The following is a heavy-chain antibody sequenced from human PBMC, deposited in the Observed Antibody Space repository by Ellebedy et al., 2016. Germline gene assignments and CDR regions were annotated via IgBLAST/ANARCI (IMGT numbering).Heavy chain of an antibody. CDR1: GGPISSRTYY. J-gene: IGHJ4*02. CDR2: IYYSGST. D-gene: IGHD3-22*01. V-gene: IGHV4-39*07. CDR3: ARDNYSNTRGYYYFPPYAFDS. Sequence: SETLSLXXTVSGGPISSRTYYWGWIRQPPGKGLEWIGSIYYSGSTYYNPSLKTRVTISIDTSRNQFSLKLSSVTAADTAVYYCARDNYSNTRGYYYFPPYAFDSWGQGTLATVSS.